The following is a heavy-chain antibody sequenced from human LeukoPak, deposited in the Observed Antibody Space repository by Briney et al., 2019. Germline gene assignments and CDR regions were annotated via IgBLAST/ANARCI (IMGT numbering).Heavy chain of an antibody. CDR3: VRANMAVAGRAFAFDV. Sequence: GGSLRLSCAASGFTFSSYWMSWVRQAPGKGLEWVANIKQDGRETYYVDSVKGRFTISRDNAKNSLYLQMNSLRGEDTAVYYCVRANMAVAGRAFAFDVWGLGTMVTVSS. V-gene: IGHV3-7*01. D-gene: IGHD6-19*01. CDR2: IKQDGRET. J-gene: IGHJ3*01. CDR1: GFTFSSYW.